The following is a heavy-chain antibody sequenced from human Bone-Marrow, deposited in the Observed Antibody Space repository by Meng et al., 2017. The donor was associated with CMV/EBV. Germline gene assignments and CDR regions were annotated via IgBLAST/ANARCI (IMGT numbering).Heavy chain of an antibody. CDR1: GYTFTGYY. Sequence: VQLVQAGAEGKKPGASVKVSCKASGYTFTGYYMHWVRQAPGQGLEWMGWINPNSGGTNYAQKFQGRVTMTRDTSISTAYMELSRLRSDDTAVYYCARDPISGDSSGTDYWGQGTLVTVSS. V-gene: IGHV1-2*02. J-gene: IGHJ4*02. D-gene: IGHD3-22*01. CDR2: INPNSGGT. CDR3: ARDPISGDSSGTDY.